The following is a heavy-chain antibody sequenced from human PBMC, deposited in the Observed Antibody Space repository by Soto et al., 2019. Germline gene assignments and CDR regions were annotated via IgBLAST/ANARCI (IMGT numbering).Heavy chain of an antibody. CDR3: ARPSFGGVTPFVY. V-gene: IGHV4-39*01. CDR2: IYNSGIT. Sequence: PSETLSLTCTVSGGSISSSDHYWGWIRQPPGKGLEWIGSIYNSGITYYNPSLKSRVTISVDTSKNQFSLKLNSVTAAYTAVYFCARPSFGGVTPFVYWGQGTLVTVSS. D-gene: IGHD3-16*01. J-gene: IGHJ4*02. CDR1: GGSISSSDHY.